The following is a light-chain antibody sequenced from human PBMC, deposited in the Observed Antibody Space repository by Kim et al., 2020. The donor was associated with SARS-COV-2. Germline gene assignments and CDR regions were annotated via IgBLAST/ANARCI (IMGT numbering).Light chain of an antibody. CDR1: QDITTH. J-gene: IGKJ2*01. Sequence: VGTRVRITCPAGQDITTHLAWFQQKPGKAPRSLIYAASNLQSGVSSRFAGSGSGTIFTLTIISLQPEDIATYYCQQYHRYPPTFGQGTKLEI. CDR3: QQYHRYPPT. V-gene: IGKV1-16*01. CDR2: AAS.